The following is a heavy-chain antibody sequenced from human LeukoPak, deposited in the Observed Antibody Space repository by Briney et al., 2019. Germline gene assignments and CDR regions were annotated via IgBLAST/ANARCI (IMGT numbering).Heavy chain of an antibody. CDR3: ARNSPFDF. CDR1: GFTFSSYT. V-gene: IGHV3-30*04. J-gene: IGHJ4*02. Sequence: GGSLILSCAASGFTFSSYTMHWVRQAPGKGLEWVAVISYDGSDKYYADSVKGRFTISRDNSKNTLYLQVNSLRAEDTAVFYCARNSPFDFWGQGTLVTVSS. CDR2: ISYDGSDK.